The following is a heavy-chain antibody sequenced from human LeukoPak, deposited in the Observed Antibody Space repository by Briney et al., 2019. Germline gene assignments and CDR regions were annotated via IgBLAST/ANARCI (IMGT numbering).Heavy chain of an antibody. Sequence: GGSLRLSCTASGFTFSSYWMNWVRHAPGKGLVWVSRIASDGSSTTYADSVKGRFSISRDNAKNTLYLQMNSLRVEDTAVYYCARGRPHGNDYWGQGTLVTVSS. CDR3: ARGRPHGNDY. CDR2: IASDGSST. V-gene: IGHV3-74*01. J-gene: IGHJ4*02. D-gene: IGHD4-23*01. CDR1: GFTFSSYW.